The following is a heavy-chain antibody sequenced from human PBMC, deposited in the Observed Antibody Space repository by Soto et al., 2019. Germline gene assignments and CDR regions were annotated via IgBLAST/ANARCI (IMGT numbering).Heavy chain of an antibody. CDR1: GGSISSYY. CDR3: ARTITTFDREAVDY. J-gene: IGHJ4*02. D-gene: IGHD1-20*01. V-gene: IGHV4-59*01. CDR2: IYYSGST. Sequence: SETLSLTCTVSGGSISSYYWSWIRQPPGKGLEWIGYIYYSGSTNYNPSLKSRLTISVDTSTNQFSLKLSSVTAADTAVYYCARTITTFDREAVDYWGQGILVTVSS.